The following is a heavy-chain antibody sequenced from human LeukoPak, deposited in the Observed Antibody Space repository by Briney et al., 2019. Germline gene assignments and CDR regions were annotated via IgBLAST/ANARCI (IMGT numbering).Heavy chain of an antibody. Sequence: GSLRLSCAASGFTFSTYSLNWARQAPGKGLEWLSHITITGTLYYADSVKGRFTVSRDNAENSLYLQMNSLRAEDTAVYYCASDYGGINRDYWGQGTLVTVSS. CDR1: GFTFSTYS. D-gene: IGHD4-23*01. CDR2: ITITGTL. J-gene: IGHJ4*02. V-gene: IGHV3-48*01. CDR3: ASDYGGINRDY.